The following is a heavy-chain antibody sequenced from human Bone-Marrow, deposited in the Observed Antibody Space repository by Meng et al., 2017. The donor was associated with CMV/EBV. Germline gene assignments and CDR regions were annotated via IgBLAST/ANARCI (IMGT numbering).Heavy chain of an antibody. Sequence: GESLKISCAASGFTFSSYGMHWVRQAPGKGLEWVAFIRYDGSNKYYADSMKGRFTISRDNSKNTLYLQMNSLRAEDTAVYYCAKATYYDFWSGYYQYYYYGMDVWGQGTTVTVSS. CDR3: AKATYYDFWSGYYQYYYYGMDV. CDR1: GFTFSSYG. V-gene: IGHV3-30*02. CDR2: IRYDGSNK. J-gene: IGHJ6*02. D-gene: IGHD3-3*01.